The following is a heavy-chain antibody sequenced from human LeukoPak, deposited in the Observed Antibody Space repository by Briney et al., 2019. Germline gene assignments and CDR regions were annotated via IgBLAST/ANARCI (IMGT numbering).Heavy chain of an antibody. CDR3: AKDAVLRGSYYATAG. CDR2: ITNSGNSK. D-gene: IGHD1-26*01. J-gene: IGHJ4*02. Sequence: GGSLRLSCAASEFTFSSYSMNWVRQAPGKELEWVSYITNSGNSKSYADSVKGRFTISRDNSKNTLYLQMNSLRAEDTAVYYCAKDAVLRGSYYATAGWGQGTLVTVSS. CDR1: EFTFSSYS. V-gene: IGHV3-48*01.